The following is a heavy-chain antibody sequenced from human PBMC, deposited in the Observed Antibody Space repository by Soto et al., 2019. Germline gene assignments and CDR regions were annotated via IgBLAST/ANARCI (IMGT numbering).Heavy chain of an antibody. V-gene: IGHV1-69*01. CDR2: IIPIFGTA. J-gene: IGHJ5*02. D-gene: IGHD3-10*01. CDR1: GGTFSSYA. Sequence: QVQLVQSGAEVKKPGSSVKVSCKASGGTFSSYAISWVRQAPGQGLEWMGGIIPIFGTANYAQKFQGRVTITADESTSTAYMELSSLRSEDTAVYYCARQPSRITMVRLPASRNWFDPWGQGTLVTVSS. CDR3: ARQPSRITMVRLPASRNWFDP.